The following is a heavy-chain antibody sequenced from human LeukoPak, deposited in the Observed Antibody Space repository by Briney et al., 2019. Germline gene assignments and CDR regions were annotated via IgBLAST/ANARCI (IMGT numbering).Heavy chain of an antibody. V-gene: IGHV6-1*01. CDR2: TYYRSQWLN. CDR3: ARHIWGAYTH. CDR1: GDTVSSGSAT. Sequence: SQTLSLTCAISGDTVSSGSATWNWIRQSPSRGLEWLGRTYYRSQWLNEYGESVKGRIAINPETAKNQFSLQLSSVTPEDTAVYYCARHIWGAYTHWGQGTLVTVSS. J-gene: IGHJ4*02. D-gene: IGHD3-16*01.